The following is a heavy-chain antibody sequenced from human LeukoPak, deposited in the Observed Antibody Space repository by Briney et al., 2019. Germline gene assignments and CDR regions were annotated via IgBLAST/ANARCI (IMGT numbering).Heavy chain of an antibody. Sequence: ASVKVSCKASGGTFSSYAISWVRQAPGQGLEWMGRIIPILGIANYAQKFQGRVTITADKSTSTAYMELSSLRSEDTAVYYCARDSLPSPVRGVIGTWFDPWGQGTLVTVSS. D-gene: IGHD3-10*01. CDR2: IIPILGIA. V-gene: IGHV1-69*04. CDR1: GGTFSSYA. CDR3: ARDSLPSPVRGVIGTWFDP. J-gene: IGHJ5*02.